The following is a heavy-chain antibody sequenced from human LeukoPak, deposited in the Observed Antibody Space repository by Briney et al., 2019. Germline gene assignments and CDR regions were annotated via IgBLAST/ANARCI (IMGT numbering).Heavy chain of an antibody. J-gene: IGHJ4*02. Sequence: GASVKVSCKASGYTFTGYYIHWVRQAPGQGLEWMGGIIPIFGTANYAQKFQGRVTITTDESTSTAYMELSSLRSEDTAVYYCARGRLRDNGELVFDYWGQGTLVTVSS. D-gene: IGHD1-26*01. CDR3: ARGRLRDNGELVFDY. CDR1: GYTFTGYY. CDR2: IIPIFGTA. V-gene: IGHV1-69*05.